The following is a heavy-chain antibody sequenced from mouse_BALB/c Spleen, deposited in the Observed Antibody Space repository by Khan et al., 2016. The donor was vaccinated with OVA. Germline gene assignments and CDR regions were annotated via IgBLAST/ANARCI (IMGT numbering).Heavy chain of an antibody. Sequence: EVELVESGGGLVQPGGSRKLSCAASGFTFSDYGMAWVRQAPGKGPEWVAFISSLAYSIYYADTVTGRFTISRENAKNTLYLEMSSMRSEDTAMYFWVRWAMDYWGQGTSVTVSS. CDR2: ISSLAYSI. V-gene: IGHV5-15*02. CDR3: VRWAMDY. J-gene: IGHJ4*01. CDR1: GFTFSDYG.